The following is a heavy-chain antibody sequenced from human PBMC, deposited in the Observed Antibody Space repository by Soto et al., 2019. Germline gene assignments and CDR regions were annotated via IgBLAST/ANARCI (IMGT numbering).Heavy chain of an antibody. CDR1: GFTFTSSA. Sequence: SGRVSCKASGFTFTSSAVQWVRQARGQRLEWIGWIVVGSGDTNSAQKFQERVIITRDMSTSTAYIELSSLRSEDTAVYYCAATIIAAVGTGYYYGMDVWGQGTTVTVSS. D-gene: IGHD6-13*01. V-gene: IGHV1-58*01. CDR2: IVVGSGDT. J-gene: IGHJ6*02. CDR3: AATIIAAVGTGYYYGMDV.